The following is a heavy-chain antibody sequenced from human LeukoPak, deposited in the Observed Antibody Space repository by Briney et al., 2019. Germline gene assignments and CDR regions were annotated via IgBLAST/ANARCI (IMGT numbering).Heavy chain of an antibody. V-gene: IGHV4-30-4*01. CDR3: ARALGRVRGNIDY. Sequence: PSETLSLTYTVSGGSITSGDSYWTWIRQSPGKDLEWIGYISYGGSPYYNPSLKSRVTISVDTSKNQFSLKLSSVTAADTAVYYCARALGRVRGNIDYWGQGTLVTVSS. CDR1: GGSITSGDSY. CDR2: ISYGGSP. D-gene: IGHD1-1*01. J-gene: IGHJ4*02.